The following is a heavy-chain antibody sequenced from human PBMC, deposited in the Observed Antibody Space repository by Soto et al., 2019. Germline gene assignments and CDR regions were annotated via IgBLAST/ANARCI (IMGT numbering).Heavy chain of an antibody. CDR3: ARSGDNYNVLDY. Sequence: PXGSLSLSCSAAGFTFSDYYMSWIRQAPGKGLEWVSFSSNSGTFTKYADSVKGRFTISRDNAKNSLYLQINSLRGEDTAIYFCARSGDNYNVLDYWGPGAPVTVSS. D-gene: IGHD3-10*02. CDR2: SSNSGTFT. V-gene: IGHV3-11*03. J-gene: IGHJ4*02. CDR1: GFTFSDYY.